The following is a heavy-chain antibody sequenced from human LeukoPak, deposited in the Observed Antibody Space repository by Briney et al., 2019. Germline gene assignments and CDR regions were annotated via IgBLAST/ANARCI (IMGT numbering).Heavy chain of an antibody. CDR2: ISAYNGNT. CDR1: GYTFTSYG. D-gene: IGHD3-9*01. V-gene: IGHV1-18*01. J-gene: IGHJ3*02. Sequence: ASVKVSCKASGYTFTSYGISWVRQAPGQGLEWMGWISAYNGNTNYAQKLQGRVTMTTDTSTSTAYTELRSLRSDDTAVYYCARFRSPFSVLRYFDWLLSDAFDIWGQGTMVTVSS. CDR3: ARFRSPFSVLRYFDWLLSDAFDI.